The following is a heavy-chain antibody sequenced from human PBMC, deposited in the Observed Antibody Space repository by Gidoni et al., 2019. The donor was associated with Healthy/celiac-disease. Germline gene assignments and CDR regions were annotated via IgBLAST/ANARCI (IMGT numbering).Heavy chain of an antibody. D-gene: IGHD3-10*01. J-gene: IGHJ6*02. CDR1: GFTFSSYG. CDR2: LSYDGSNK. Sequence: QVQLVESGGGVVQHGRSLRLSCAASGFTFSSYGMHWVRQAPGKGLEWVAVLSYDGSNKYYADSVKGRFTISRDNSKNTLYLQMNSLRAEDTAVYYCAKDDYYGSGSYSGGMDVWGQGTTVTVSS. CDR3: AKDDYYGSGSYSGGMDV. V-gene: IGHV3-30*18.